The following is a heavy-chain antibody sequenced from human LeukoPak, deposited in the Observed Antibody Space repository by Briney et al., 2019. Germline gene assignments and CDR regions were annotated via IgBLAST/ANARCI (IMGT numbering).Heavy chain of an antibody. J-gene: IGHJ4*02. CDR1: GGSLNSHY. CDR3: ARHVVWGSVAGDFDY. Sequence: SVTLSLTCTVSGGSLNSHYWSWIRQPPGKGLEWIGYISYSGSTDYNPSLKSRVAFSVDTSKNQVSLKLSSVTAADTAVYYCARHVVWGSVAGDFDYWGQGTLVTVSS. V-gene: IGHV4-59*08. CDR2: ISYSGST. D-gene: IGHD3-16*01.